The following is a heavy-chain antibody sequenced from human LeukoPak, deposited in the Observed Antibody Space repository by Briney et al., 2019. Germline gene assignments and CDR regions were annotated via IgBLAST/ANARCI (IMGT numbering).Heavy chain of an antibody. J-gene: IGHJ4*02. CDR1: GGSFSGYY. D-gene: IGHD5-18*01. CDR2: INHSGST. V-gene: IGHV4-34*01. CDR3: ARAHTATFDY. Sequence: SETLSLTCAVYGGSFSGYYWSWIRQPPGRGLEWIGEINHSGSTNYNPSLKSRVTISVDTSKNQFSLKLSSVTAADTAVYYCARAHTATFDYWGQGTLVTVSS.